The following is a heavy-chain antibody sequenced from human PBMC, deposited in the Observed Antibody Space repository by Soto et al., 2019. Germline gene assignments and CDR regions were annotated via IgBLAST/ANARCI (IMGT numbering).Heavy chain of an antibody. CDR2: ISYDGSNK. V-gene: IGHV3-30-3*01. D-gene: IGHD6-19*01. CDR3: ARDYGWRGSFDY. CDR1: GFTFSSYA. J-gene: IGHJ4*02. Sequence: QVQLVESGGGVVQPGRSLRLSCAASGFTFSSYAMHWVRQAPGKGLEWVAVISYDGSNKYYADSVKGRFTISRDNSKNTLYLQMNSLGAEDTAVYYCARDYGWRGSFDYWGQGTLVTVSS.